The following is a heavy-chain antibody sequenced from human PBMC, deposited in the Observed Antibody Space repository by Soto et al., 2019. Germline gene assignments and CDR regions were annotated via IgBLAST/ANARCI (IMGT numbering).Heavy chain of an antibody. CDR1: GGTFSSYA. V-gene: IGHV1-69*01. CDR3: ASVELRGTTAQWFDP. CDR2: IIPIFGTA. D-gene: IGHD1-7*01. J-gene: IGHJ5*02. Sequence: QVQLVQSGAEVKKPGSSVKVSCKASGGTFSSYAISWVRQAPGQGLEWMGGIIPIFGTANYAQKFQGRVTITADESTSTAYRELSSLRSEDTAVYYCASVELRGTTAQWFDPWGQGTLVTVSS.